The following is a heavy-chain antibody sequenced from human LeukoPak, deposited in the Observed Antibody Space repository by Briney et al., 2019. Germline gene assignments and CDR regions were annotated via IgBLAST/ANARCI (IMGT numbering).Heavy chain of an antibody. Sequence: GGSLRLSCVASGFTFSSYNMNWVRQAPGKGLEWVSSISSSGSYIYYADSVKGRFTISRDSAKNSLHLQMNSLRADDTAMYYCAREVRYTGICLDYWGQGTLVTVSS. CDR2: ISSSGSYI. D-gene: IGHD6-13*01. CDR3: AREVRYTGICLDY. CDR1: GFTFSSYN. J-gene: IGHJ4*02. V-gene: IGHV3-21*01.